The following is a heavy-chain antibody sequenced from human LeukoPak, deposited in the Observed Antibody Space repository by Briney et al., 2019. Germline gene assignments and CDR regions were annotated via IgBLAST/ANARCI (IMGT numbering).Heavy chain of an antibody. Sequence: PSETLSLTCTVSGGSISSSSYYWGWIRQPPGKGLEWIGEINHSGSTNYNPSLKSRVTISVDTSKNQFSLKLSSVTAADTAVYYCARQYDDINWGQGTLVTVSS. CDR3: ARQYDDIN. CDR2: INHSGST. CDR1: GGSISSSSYY. D-gene: IGHD3-9*01. J-gene: IGHJ4*02. V-gene: IGHV4-39*01.